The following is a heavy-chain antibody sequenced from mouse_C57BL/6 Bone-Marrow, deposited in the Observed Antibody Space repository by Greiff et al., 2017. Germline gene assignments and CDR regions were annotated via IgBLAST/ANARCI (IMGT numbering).Heavy chain of an antibody. CDR1: GFTFSSYG. J-gene: IGHJ2*01. D-gene: IGHD1-1*01. V-gene: IGHV5-6*01. CDR3: ARRGRFITTVVDYFDY. Sequence: EVQRVESGGDLVKPGGSLKLSCAASGFTFSSYGMSWVRQTPDKRLEWVATISSGGSYTYYPDSVKGRFTISRDNAKNTLYLQMSSLKSEDTAMYYGARRGRFITTVVDYFDYWGQGTTLTVSS. CDR2: ISSGGSYT.